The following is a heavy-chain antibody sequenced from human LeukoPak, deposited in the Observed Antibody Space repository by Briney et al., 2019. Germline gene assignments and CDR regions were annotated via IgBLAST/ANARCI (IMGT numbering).Heavy chain of an antibody. V-gene: IGHV4-59*01. D-gene: IGHD2-21*02. CDR2: IYYSGST. J-gene: IGHJ6*03. CDR3: ARGLRQRGTYCGGDCYSITYYMDV. CDR1: GGSISSYY. Sequence: SETLSLTCTVSGGSISSYYWSWIRQPPGKGLEWIGYIYYSGSTNYNPSLKSRVTISVDTSKNQFSLKLSSVTAADTAVYYCARGLRQRGTYCGGDCYSITYYMDVWGKGTTVTISS.